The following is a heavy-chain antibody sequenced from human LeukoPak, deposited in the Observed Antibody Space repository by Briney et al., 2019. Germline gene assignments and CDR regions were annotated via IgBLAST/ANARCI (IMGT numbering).Heavy chain of an antibody. CDR1: GYTFTGYY. D-gene: IGHD2-2*02. CDR2: INPNSGGT. V-gene: IGHV1-2*02. CDR3: ARRYCSSTSCYSPFDY. J-gene: IGHJ4*02. Sequence: ASVKVSCKASGYTFTGYYMHWVRQAPGQGLEWMGWINPNSGGTNYAQKFHGRVTMTRDTSISTAYMELSRLRSDDTAVYYCARRYCSSTSCYSPFDYWGQGTLVTVSS.